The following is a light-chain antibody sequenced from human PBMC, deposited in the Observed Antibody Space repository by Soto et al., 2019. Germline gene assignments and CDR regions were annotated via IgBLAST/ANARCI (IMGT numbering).Light chain of an antibody. V-gene: IGLV2-14*01. CDR1: SSDVGGYNY. CDR3: SSYTSSSTKVV. J-gene: IGLJ2*01. CDR2: DVS. Sequence: QSVLTQPASVSGSPGQSITISCTGTSSDVGGYNYVSWYQQHPGKAPKLMIYDVSNRPSGVSNRFPGSKSGNTASLTISGPQAQDEADSYCSSYTSSSTKVVFGAGTQLTVL.